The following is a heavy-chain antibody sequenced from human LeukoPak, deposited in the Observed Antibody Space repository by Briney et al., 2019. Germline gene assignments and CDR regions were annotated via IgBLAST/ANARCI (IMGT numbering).Heavy chain of an antibody. Sequence: SETLSLTCAVYGGSFSGYYWSWIRQPPGKGLEWIGEINHSGSTNYNPSLKSRVTISVDTSKNQFSLKLSSVTAADTAVYYCARGKQWLVKAFDIWGQGTVVTVSS. CDR2: INHSGST. CDR1: GGSFSGYY. D-gene: IGHD6-19*01. J-gene: IGHJ3*02. V-gene: IGHV4-34*01. CDR3: ARGKQWLVKAFDI.